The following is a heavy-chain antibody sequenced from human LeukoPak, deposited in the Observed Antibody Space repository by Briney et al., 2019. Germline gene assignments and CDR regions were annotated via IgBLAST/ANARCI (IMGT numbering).Heavy chain of an antibody. CDR1: GYSISSGYY. CDR3: ASSTLNYYGLVTYGTQLSAFDV. Sequence: SETLSLTCTVSGYSISSGYYWGWIRQPPGKGLEWIGSIYHSGSTYYNPSLKSRVTISVDTSKNQFSLKLSSVTAADTAVHYCASSTLNYYGLVTYGTQLSAFDVWGQGTMVTVSS. D-gene: IGHD3-10*01. CDR2: IYHSGST. J-gene: IGHJ3*01. V-gene: IGHV4-38-2*02.